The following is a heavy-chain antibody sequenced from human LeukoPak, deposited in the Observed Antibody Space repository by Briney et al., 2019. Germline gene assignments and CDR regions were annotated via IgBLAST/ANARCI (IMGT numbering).Heavy chain of an antibody. J-gene: IGHJ4*02. Sequence: GGSLRLSCAASGFTFSDYYMSWIRQAPGKGLEWVSYISSSGGTIYYADSVKGRFTISRDNAKNSLYLQMNSLRAEDTAVYYCARASIETYYYDSSGYVDYWGQGTLVTVSS. CDR1: GFTFSDYY. CDR3: ARASIETYYYDSSGYVDY. CDR2: ISSSGGTI. V-gene: IGHV3-11*01. D-gene: IGHD3-22*01.